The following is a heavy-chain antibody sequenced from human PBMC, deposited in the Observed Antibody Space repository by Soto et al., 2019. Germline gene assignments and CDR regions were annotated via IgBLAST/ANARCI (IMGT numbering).Heavy chain of an antibody. J-gene: IGHJ4*02. CDR2: ISTSGGTT. CDR3: AKGWELRYFDY. D-gene: IGHD1-26*01. Sequence: EVQLLESGGGLVQPGGSLRLSCAASGFTFSNYAMTWVRQAPGKGLEWVSTISTSGGTTYYADSVKGRFTMSRDNSKNTLFLQMNSLSAEDTAAYFCAKGWELRYFDYWGQGTLVTVSS. V-gene: IGHV3-23*01. CDR1: GFTFSNYA.